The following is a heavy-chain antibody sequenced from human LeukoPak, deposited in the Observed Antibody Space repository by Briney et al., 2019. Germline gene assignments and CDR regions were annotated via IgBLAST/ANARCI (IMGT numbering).Heavy chain of an antibody. Sequence: GGSLRLSCAASGFAFSQYAMNWVRQAPGKGLEWVSVISGSGRSTYYADSVKGRFTISRDKSTNTVYLQMSSLRAEDTAFYYCAKSVVNSGTYIPFDYWGQGTLVTVSS. CDR3: AKSVVNSGTYIPFDY. CDR1: GFAFSQYA. V-gene: IGHV3-23*01. CDR2: ISGSGRST. D-gene: IGHD1-26*01. J-gene: IGHJ4*02.